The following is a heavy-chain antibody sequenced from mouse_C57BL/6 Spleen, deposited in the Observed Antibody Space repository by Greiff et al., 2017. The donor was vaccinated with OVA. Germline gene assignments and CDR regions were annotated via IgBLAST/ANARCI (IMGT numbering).Heavy chain of an antibody. CDR2: IDPEDGDT. J-gene: IGHJ3*01. D-gene: IGHD4-1*01. Sequence: VQLQQSGAELVRPGASVKLSCTASGFNIKDYYMHWVKQRPEQGLEWIGRIDPEDGDTEYAPTFQGKATMTADTSSNTAYLQLSSLTSEDTAVYYCTRLGGGLTVFAYWGQGTLVTVSA. CDR1: GFNIKDYY. CDR3: TRLGGGLTVFAY. V-gene: IGHV14-1*01.